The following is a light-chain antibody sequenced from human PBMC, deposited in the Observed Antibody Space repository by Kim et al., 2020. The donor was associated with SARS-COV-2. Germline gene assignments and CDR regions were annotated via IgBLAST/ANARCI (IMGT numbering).Light chain of an antibody. V-gene: IGKV3-15*01. J-gene: IGKJ1*01. CDR2: DAT. CDR3: QQSNDWPPLT. CDR1: QTIKNM. Sequence: SPGERSTLSCRASQTIKNMLVWYQHKPGQAPRLLIYDATTRATGVPARFIGSGSETDFTLTISSLQSEDFAVYYCQQSNDWPPLTFGQGTKVDIK.